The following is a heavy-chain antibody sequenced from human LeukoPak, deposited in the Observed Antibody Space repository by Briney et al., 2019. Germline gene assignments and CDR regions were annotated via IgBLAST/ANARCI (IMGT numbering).Heavy chain of an antibody. J-gene: IGHJ4*02. Sequence: QVQLQESGPGLVKPSQTLSLTCTVSGASISSGDYYSSWLRQPPGQALEWIGYIYYSGSTYYNPSLKSRVTISVDTSKNQFSLKLSSVTAADTAVYYCARESTAILDYWGQGTLVTVSS. D-gene: IGHD5-18*01. CDR1: GASISSGDYY. V-gene: IGHV4-30-4*08. CDR3: ARESTAILDY. CDR2: IYYSGST.